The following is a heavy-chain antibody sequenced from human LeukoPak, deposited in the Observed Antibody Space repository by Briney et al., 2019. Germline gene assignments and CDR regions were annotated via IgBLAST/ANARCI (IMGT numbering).Heavy chain of an antibody. V-gene: IGHV1-46*01. J-gene: IGHJ5*02. Sequence: GASVKVSCKASGYTFTSYYMHWVRQAPGQGLEWMGIINPSGGSTSYAQKFQGRVTMTRDMSTSTVYMELSSLRSEDTAVYYCARGGAVVVVAASYLNNWFDPWGQGTLVTVSS. CDR1: GYTFTSYY. CDR3: ARGGAVVVVAASYLNNWFDP. CDR2: INPSGGST. D-gene: IGHD2-15*01.